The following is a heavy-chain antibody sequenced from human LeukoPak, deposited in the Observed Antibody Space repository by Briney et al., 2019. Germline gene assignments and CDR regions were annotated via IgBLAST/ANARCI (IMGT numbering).Heavy chain of an antibody. CDR2: ITNSGDNT. D-gene: IGHD3-9*01. J-gene: IGHJ4*02. CDR1: GFSFSSYA. Sequence: PGGSLRLSCAASGFSFSSYAMSWVRQAPGKGLEWVSVITNSGDNTYYADSVKGRFTISRDNSKNTLYLQMNSLRAEDTAVYYCAKDYDILTGPFDYWGQGTLVTVSS. V-gene: IGHV3-23*01. CDR3: AKDYDILTGPFDY.